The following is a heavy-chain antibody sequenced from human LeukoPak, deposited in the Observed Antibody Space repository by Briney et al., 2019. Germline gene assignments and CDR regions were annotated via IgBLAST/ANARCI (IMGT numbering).Heavy chain of an antibody. V-gene: IGHV3-33*08. J-gene: IGHJ4*02. CDR2: IWYDGSNK. CDR1: GFTFSSYA. CDR3: ARDPSGWQLDY. D-gene: IGHD6-19*01. Sequence: GGSLRLSCAASGFTFSSYAMHWVRQAPGKGLEWVAVIWYDGSNKYYADSVKGRFTISRDNSKNTLYLQMNSLRAEDTAVYYCARDPSGWQLDYWGQGTLVTVSS.